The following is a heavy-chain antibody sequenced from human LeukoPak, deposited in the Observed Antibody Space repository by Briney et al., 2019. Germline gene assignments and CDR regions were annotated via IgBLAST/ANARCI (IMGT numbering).Heavy chain of an antibody. V-gene: IGHV3-74*01. CDR2: INSDGSST. J-gene: IGHJ4*02. CDR3: ARQGSGSYDHDY. Sequence: GGSLRLSCAASGFTFSSYWMHWVRQAPGKGLVWVSRINSDGSSTSYADSVKGRFTISRDNAKNTLCLQMNSLRAEDTAVYYCARQGSGSYDHDYWGQGTLVTVSS. CDR1: GFTFSSYW. D-gene: IGHD1-26*01.